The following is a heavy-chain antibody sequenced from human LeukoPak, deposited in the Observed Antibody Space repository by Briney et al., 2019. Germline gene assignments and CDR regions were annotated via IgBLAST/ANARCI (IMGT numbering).Heavy chain of an antibody. V-gene: IGHV3-30*18. Sequence: GRSLRLSCAASGFTFSSYGMHWVRQAPGKGLEWVAVISYDGSNRYYADSVKGRFTISRDNSKNTLYLQMNSLRAEDTAVYYCVKQGGYYGSGKPYYYYYGMDVWGQGTTVTVSS. D-gene: IGHD3-10*01. J-gene: IGHJ6*02. CDR1: GFTFSSYG. CDR3: VKQGGYYGSGKPYYYYYGMDV. CDR2: ISYDGSNR.